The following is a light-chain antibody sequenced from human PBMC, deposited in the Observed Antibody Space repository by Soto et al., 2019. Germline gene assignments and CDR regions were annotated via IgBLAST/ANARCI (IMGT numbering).Light chain of an antibody. Sequence: DIQMTQSPSSVSASVGDRVTITCRASQGISSWLAWYQQKPGKAPKLLIYKASTLETGVPSRFSGSGSGTEFTLTISSLQPDDFATYFCQQYNFYPWTFGQGTKVDIK. J-gene: IGKJ1*01. CDR3: QQYNFYPWT. CDR1: QGISSW. V-gene: IGKV1-5*03. CDR2: KAS.